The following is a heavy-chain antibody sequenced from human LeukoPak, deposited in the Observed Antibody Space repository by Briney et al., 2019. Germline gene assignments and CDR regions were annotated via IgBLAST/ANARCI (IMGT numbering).Heavy chain of an antibody. CDR3: AKELHGSGNYAFDY. J-gene: IGHJ4*02. D-gene: IGHD3-10*01. V-gene: IGHV3-23*01. CDR1: GFTFSSYA. CDR2: VSVYGGTT. Sequence: GGSLRLSCAASGFTFSSYAMSWVRQAPGKGLEWVSTVSVYGGTTYYADSVKGRFTISRDNSKNTPYLQMNSLRPEDAAVYFCAKELHGSGNYAFDYWGQGTLVTVSS.